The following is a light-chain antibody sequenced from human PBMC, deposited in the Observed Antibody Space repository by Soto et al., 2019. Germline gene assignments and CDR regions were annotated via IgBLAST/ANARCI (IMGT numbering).Light chain of an antibody. Sequence: QSVLAQPRSVSGSPGQSVTISCTGTSSDVGSYKDVSWYQHHPGKVPKLMIYDVSERPSGVPDRFSGSKSGNTASLTISGLQAEDEANYYCSSYTTAGTYVFGPGTKVT. J-gene: IGLJ1*01. CDR1: SSDVGSYKD. CDR3: SSYTTAGTYV. CDR2: DVS. V-gene: IGLV2-11*01.